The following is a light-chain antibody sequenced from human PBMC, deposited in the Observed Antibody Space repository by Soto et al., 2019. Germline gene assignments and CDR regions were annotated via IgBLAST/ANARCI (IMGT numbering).Light chain of an antibody. J-gene: IGKJ1*01. CDR1: QSITNY. Sequence: DIQMTQSPSSLSASIGDRVTITCRASQSITNYLNWYQQTPGKAPKLLIYKASSLESGVPSRFSGSGSGTEFTLTISSLQPDDFATYYCQQYNSWTFGQGTKVDIK. V-gene: IGKV1-5*03. CDR2: KAS. CDR3: QQYNSWT.